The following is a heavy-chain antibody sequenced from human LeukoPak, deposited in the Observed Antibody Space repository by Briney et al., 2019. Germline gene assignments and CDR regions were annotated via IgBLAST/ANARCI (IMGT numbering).Heavy chain of an antibody. J-gene: IGHJ3*02. Sequence: SVKVSCKASGGTFSSYAISWVRQAPGQGLEWMGRITPILGIANYAQKFQGRVTITADKSTSTAYMELSSLRSGDTAVYYCAIYSYGDAFDIWGQGTMVTVSS. D-gene: IGHD5-18*01. CDR3: AIYSYGDAFDI. CDR2: ITPILGIA. CDR1: GGTFSSYA. V-gene: IGHV1-69*04.